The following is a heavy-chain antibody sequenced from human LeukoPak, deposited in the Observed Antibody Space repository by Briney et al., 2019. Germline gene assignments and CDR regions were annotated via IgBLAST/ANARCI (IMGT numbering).Heavy chain of an antibody. V-gene: IGHV3-49*04. Sequence: GGSLRLSCTASGFTFGDYAMSWVRQAPGKGLEWVGFIRSKAYGGTTEYAASVKGRFTISRDDSKSIAYLQMNSLKTEDTAVYYCTRVVSDFWSGYSPCDYWGRGTLVTVSS. J-gene: IGHJ4*02. D-gene: IGHD3-3*01. CDR2: IRSKAYGGTT. CDR1: GFTFGDYA. CDR3: TRVVSDFWSGYSPCDY.